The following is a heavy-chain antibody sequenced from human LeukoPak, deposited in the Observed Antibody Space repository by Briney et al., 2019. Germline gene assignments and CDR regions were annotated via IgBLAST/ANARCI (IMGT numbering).Heavy chain of an antibody. V-gene: IGHV1-69*04. Sequence: GASVTVSCKASGGTFSSYAISWVRQAPGQGREWMGRIIPILGIANYAQKFQGRVTITADKSTSTAYMELSSLRSEDTAVYYCARGDSSKGDYWGQGTLVTVSS. CDR1: GGTFSSYA. D-gene: IGHD6-13*01. CDR2: IIPILGIA. CDR3: ARGDSSKGDY. J-gene: IGHJ4*02.